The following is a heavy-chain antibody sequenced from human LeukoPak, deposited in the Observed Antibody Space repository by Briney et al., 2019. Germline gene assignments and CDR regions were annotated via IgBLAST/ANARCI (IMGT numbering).Heavy chain of an antibody. CDR3: ARNHATVGRVSP. CDR1: GGSISSGDYY. CDR2: IYYSGST. Sequence: PSETLSLTCTVSGGSISSGDYYWSWIRQPPGKGLEWIGYIYYSGSTYYNPSLKSRVTISVDTSKNQFSLKLSSVTAADTAVYYCARNHATVGRVSPWGQGTMVTVSS. V-gene: IGHV4-30-4*01. J-gene: IGHJ3*01. D-gene: IGHD4-17*01.